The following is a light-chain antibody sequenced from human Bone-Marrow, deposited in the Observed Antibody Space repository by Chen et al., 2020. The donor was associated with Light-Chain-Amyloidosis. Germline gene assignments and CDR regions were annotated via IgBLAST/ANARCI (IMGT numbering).Light chain of an antibody. CDR2: EVT. Sequence: QSALTQPAPVSGSPGPSTTIPCTGTSSDVGGDNHVSWYQQHPDKAPKLMIYEVTNRPSLVPDRFSGSKSDNTASLTISGLQTEDEADYFCSSYTITNTLVFGSGTRVTVL. J-gene: IGLJ1*01. V-gene: IGLV2-14*01. CDR1: SSDVGGDNH. CDR3: SSYTITNTLV.